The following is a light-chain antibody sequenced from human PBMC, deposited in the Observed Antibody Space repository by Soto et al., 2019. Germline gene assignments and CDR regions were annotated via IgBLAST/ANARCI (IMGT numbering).Light chain of an antibody. CDR1: QSISSY. J-gene: IGKJ1*01. CDR2: AAS. Sequence: DIQMTQSPASLSASVGDRVTITCRASQSISSYLNWYQQKPGKAPKLLIYAASSLQSGVPSRFSGSGSGTAFTLTISSLQPEDFETYYCQQTYSTPVPLGQGTKVDIK. V-gene: IGKV1-39*01. CDR3: QQTYSTPVP.